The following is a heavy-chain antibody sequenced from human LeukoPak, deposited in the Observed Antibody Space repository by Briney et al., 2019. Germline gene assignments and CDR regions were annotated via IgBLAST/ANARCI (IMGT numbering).Heavy chain of an antibody. CDR3: AKPAVAGHGRLDY. J-gene: IGHJ4*02. D-gene: IGHD2-15*01. V-gene: IGHV3-23*01. CDR2: ISAGGGST. Sequence: PGGSLRLSCAASGFTFNCYAMSWVRQAPGKGLEWVSAISAGGGSTYYADSVKGRFTISRDTSKNTLYLQMNSLRAEDTAVYYCAKPAVAGHGRLDYWGQGTPVTVSS. CDR1: GFTFNCYA.